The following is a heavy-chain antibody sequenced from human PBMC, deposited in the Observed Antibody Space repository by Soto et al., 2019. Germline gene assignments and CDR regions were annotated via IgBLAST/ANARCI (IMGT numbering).Heavy chain of an antibody. CDR3: ARDIIAAAGTSWFDP. D-gene: IGHD6-13*01. V-gene: IGHV3-48*03. CDR1: GFTFSSYE. CDR2: ISSSGSTI. J-gene: IGHJ5*02. Sequence: EVQLVESGGGLVQHGGSLRLSCAASGFTFSSYEMNWVRQAPGKGLEWVSYISSSGSTIYYADSVKGRFTISRDNAKNSLYLQMNSLRAEDTAVYYCARDIIAAAGTSWFDPWGQGTLVTVSS.